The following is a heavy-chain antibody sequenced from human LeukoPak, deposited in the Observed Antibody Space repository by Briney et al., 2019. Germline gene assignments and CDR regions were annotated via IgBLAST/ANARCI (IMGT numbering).Heavy chain of an antibody. V-gene: IGHV1-2*06. D-gene: IGHD2-2*02. CDR2: INPNSGGT. J-gene: IGHJ4*02. CDR3: MYCSSTSCYTDIDY. CDR1: GYTFTGYY. Sequence: ASVKVSCKASGYTFTGYYMHWVRQAPGQGLEWMGRINPNSGGTNYAQKFQGRVTMTRDTSISTAYMELSRLRSDDTAVYYCMYCSSTSCYTDIDYWGQGTLVTVSS.